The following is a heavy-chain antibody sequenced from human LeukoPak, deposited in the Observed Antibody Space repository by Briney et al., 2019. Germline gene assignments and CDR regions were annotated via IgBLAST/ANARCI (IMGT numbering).Heavy chain of an antibody. J-gene: IGHJ4*02. Sequence: LGGSLRLSCAASGFTFSSYEMNWVRQAPGKGLEWVSYISSSGSTIYYADSVKGRFTISRDNAKNSLYLQMNSLRAEDTAVYYCARDKTSYYYDSSGYFDYWGQGTLVTVSS. CDR3: ARDKTSYYYDSSGYFDY. D-gene: IGHD3-22*01. V-gene: IGHV3-48*03. CDR2: ISSSGSTI. CDR1: GFTFSSYE.